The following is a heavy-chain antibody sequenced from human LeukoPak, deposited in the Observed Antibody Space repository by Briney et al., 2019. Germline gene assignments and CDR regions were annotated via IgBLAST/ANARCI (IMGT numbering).Heavy chain of an antibody. D-gene: IGHD2-2*01. Sequence: GGSLRLSCAASGFTFSSYWMHWVRQAPGKGLVWVSRINSDGSSTSYADSVKGRFTIPRDNAKNSLYLQMNSLRAEDTAVYYCAREVVVPAADAFDIWGQGTMVTVSS. J-gene: IGHJ3*02. V-gene: IGHV3-74*01. CDR1: GFTFSSYW. CDR3: AREVVVPAADAFDI. CDR2: INSDGSST.